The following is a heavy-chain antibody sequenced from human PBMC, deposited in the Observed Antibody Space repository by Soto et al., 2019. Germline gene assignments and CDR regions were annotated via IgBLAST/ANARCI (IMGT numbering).Heavy chain of an antibody. CDR3: ARDTRSLRYFDWLLPYYFDY. D-gene: IGHD3-9*01. CDR1: GYTFTSYY. Sequence: QVQLVQSGAEVKKPGASVKVSCKASGYTFTSYYMHWVRQAPGQGLEWMGIINPSGGSTSYAQKFQGRVTMTRATSTSTVYMELSSLRSEDTAVYYCARDTRSLRYFDWLLPYYFDYWGQGTLVTVSS. CDR2: INPSGGST. V-gene: IGHV1-46*03. J-gene: IGHJ4*02.